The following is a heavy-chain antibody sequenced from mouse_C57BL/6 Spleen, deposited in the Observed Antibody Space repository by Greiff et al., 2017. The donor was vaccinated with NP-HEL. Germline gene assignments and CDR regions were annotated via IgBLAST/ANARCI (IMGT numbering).Heavy chain of an antibody. CDR3: TDYDAFAY. CDR1: GYTFTDYE. CDR2: IDPETGGT. Sequence: VQLQQSGAELVRPGASVTLSCKASGYTFTDYEMHWVKQTPVHGLEWIGAIDPETGGTAYNQKFKGKAILTADKSSSTAYMELRSLTSEDSAVYYCTDYDAFAYWGQGTLVTVSA. V-gene: IGHV1-15*01. J-gene: IGHJ3*01. D-gene: IGHD2-4*01.